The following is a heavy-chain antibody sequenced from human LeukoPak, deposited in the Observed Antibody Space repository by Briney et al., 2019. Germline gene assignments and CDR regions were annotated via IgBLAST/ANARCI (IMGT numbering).Heavy chain of an antibody. V-gene: IGHV3-33*01. D-gene: IGHD4-17*01. CDR3: ARDPATVTSYFDY. CDR2: IGYDGNYK. Sequence: GGSLRLSCAASGFTFSSYGMHWVRQAPGKGLEWVAVIGYDGNYKNFAESVKGRFTISRDISKNTLYLQMDSLRAEDTAVYYCARDPATVTSYFDYWGQGTLVTVSS. J-gene: IGHJ4*02. CDR1: GFTFSSYG.